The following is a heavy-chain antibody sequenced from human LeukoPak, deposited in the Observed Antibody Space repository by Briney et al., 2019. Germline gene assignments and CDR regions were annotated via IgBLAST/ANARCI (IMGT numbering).Heavy chain of an antibody. CDR2: ITDTGNI. CDR3: ARRGAGSGGLDY. Sequence: GGSLRLSCAASGFTFSSYEMNWVRQAPGKGLEWVSAITDTGNIYYADSVKGRFTISRDTSKNTFILQMNSLRAEDTALYYCARRGAGSGGLDYWGQGTLVTVSS. V-gene: IGHV3-23*01. CDR1: GFTFSSYE. J-gene: IGHJ4*02. D-gene: IGHD6-19*01.